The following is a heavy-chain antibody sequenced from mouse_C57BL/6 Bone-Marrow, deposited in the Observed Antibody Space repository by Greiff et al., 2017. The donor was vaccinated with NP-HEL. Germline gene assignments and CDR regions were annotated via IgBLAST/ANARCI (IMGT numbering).Heavy chain of an antibody. Sequence: VQLKESGGDLVKPGGSLKLSCAASGFTFSSYGMSWVRQTPDKRLEWVATISSGGSYTYYPDSVKGRFTISRDNAQNTLYLQMSSLKSEDTAMYYCASPYDYDVAWFAYWGQGTLVTVSA. CDR1: GFTFSSYG. CDR3: ASPYDYDVAWFAY. CDR2: ISSGGSYT. D-gene: IGHD2-4*01. V-gene: IGHV5-6*01. J-gene: IGHJ3*01.